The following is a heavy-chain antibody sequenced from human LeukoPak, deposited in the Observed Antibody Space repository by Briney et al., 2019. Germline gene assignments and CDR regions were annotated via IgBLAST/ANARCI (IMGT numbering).Heavy chain of an antibody. CDR2: IFYTGGT. V-gene: IGHV4-39*01. Sequence: IPSETLSLTCSVSGGSISNGDYYWGWIRQTPGKGLEWIGHIFYTGGTYYNPSLKGRVTISVDTSKNQFSLKVTSVTAADTAVYYCARLLGYSSGWYSFDYWGQGSLVTVSS. CDR1: GGSISNGDYY. J-gene: IGHJ4*02. D-gene: IGHD6-19*01. CDR3: ARLLGYSSGWYSFDY.